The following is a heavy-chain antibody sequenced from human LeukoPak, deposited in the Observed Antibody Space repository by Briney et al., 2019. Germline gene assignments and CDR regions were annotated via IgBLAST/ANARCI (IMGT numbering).Heavy chain of an antibody. Sequence: GGSLRLSCAASASTFSRSYMGWVRQAPGKGLEWVALMRRAGSGAYYVESVKGRFTISRDNTKNLLYLHMNNLRAEDTAVHYCVIDRGARWGQGTLVTVSS. CDR1: ASTFSRSY. CDR3: VIDRGAR. V-gene: IGHV3-7*01. J-gene: IGHJ4*02. CDR2: MRRAGSGA.